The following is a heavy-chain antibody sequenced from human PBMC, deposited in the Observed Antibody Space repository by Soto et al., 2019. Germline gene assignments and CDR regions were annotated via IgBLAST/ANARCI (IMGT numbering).Heavy chain of an antibody. V-gene: IGHV3-9*01. CDR2: INWKSDI. Sequence: GGSLRLSCAVSGFTFDDNAMHWVRQAPEKGLEWVSGINWKSDIGYADSVKGRFTISRDNAENSLYLQMNSLRAEDTALYYCARDDYYYGSGSSNYYYYYGMDVWGQGTTVTVSS. CDR1: GFTFDDNA. CDR3: ARDDYYYGSGSSNYYYYYGMDV. J-gene: IGHJ6*02. D-gene: IGHD3-10*01.